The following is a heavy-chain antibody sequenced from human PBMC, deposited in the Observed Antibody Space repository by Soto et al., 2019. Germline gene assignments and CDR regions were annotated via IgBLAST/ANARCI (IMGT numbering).Heavy chain of an antibody. V-gene: IGHV4-4*07. D-gene: IGHD6-13*01. CDR2: IHSSGST. Sequence: PSETLSLTCTVSGASMNSYHWSWIRQPAGKGLEWIGHIHSSGSTNYNLSLKSRVTMSVDTSKNQFSLRLMSLTAADTAVYYCARDQGVAAAGITWFDPWGQGSLVTVSS. CDR1: GASMNSYH. CDR3: ARDQGVAAAGITWFDP. J-gene: IGHJ5*02.